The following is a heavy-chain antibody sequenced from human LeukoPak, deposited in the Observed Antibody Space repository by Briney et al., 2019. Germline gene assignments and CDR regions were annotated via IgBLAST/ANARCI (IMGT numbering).Heavy chain of an antibody. D-gene: IGHD6-13*01. Sequence: GASVKVSCKASGNTFTSFHIHWVRQAPGQGLEWMGIINPSGGSTSYAQKFQGRVTMTRDTSTSTVYMELSSLRSEDTAVYYCARDLGIAAAGGDYWGQGTLVTVSS. V-gene: IGHV1-46*01. J-gene: IGHJ4*02. CDR2: INPSGGST. CDR1: GNTFTSFH. CDR3: ARDLGIAAAGGDY.